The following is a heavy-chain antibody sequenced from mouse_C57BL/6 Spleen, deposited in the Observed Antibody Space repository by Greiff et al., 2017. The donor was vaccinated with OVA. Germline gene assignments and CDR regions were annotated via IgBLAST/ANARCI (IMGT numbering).Heavy chain of an antibody. CDR1: GYTFTTYP. J-gene: IGHJ4*01. CDR3: ARGDDGYYYAMDY. CDR2: FHPYNDDT. Sequence: VKLVESGAELVKPGASVKMSCKASGYTFTTYPIEWMKQNHGKSLEWIGNFHPYNDDTKYNEKFKGKATLTVEKSSSTVYLELSRLTSDDSAVYYCARGDDGYYYAMDYWGQGTSVTVSS. D-gene: IGHD2-3*01. V-gene: IGHV1-47*01.